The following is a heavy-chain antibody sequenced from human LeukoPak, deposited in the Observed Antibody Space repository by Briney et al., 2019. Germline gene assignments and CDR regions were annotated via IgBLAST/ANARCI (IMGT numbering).Heavy chain of an antibody. CDR3: ARLSWFGETPDY. J-gene: IGHJ4*02. CDR2: IYYSGST. D-gene: IGHD3-10*01. V-gene: IGHV4-59*01. Sequence: SETLSLTCTVSGYSINSGFYWSWIRQPPGKGLEWIGYIYYSGSTNYNPSLKSRVTISVDTSKNQFSLKLSSVTAADTAVYYCARLSWFGETPDYWGQGTLVTVSS. CDR1: GYSINSGFY.